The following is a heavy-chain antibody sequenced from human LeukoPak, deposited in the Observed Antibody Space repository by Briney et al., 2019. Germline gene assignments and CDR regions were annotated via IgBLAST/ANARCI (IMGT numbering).Heavy chain of an antibody. CDR2: IYYSGST. D-gene: IGHD3-10*01. V-gene: IGHV4-61*01. Sequence: SETLSLTCTVSGGSVSSGSYYWSWIRQPPGKGLEWIGYIYYSGSTNYNPSLKSRVTISVDTSKNQFSLKLSSVTAADTAVYYCASGWGYGSGSFHRVLPGGMDVWGQGTTVTVSS. J-gene: IGHJ6*02. CDR3: ASGWGYGSGSFHRVLPGGMDV. CDR1: GGSVSSGSYY.